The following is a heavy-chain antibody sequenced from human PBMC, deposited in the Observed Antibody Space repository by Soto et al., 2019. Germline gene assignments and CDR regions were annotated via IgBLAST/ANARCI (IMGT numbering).Heavy chain of an antibody. CDR3: ARGARGYYYMDV. CDR2: INSDGGTT. Sequence: PGGSLRLSCAASGFTFSNYWIHWVRQAPGKGLVWLSRINSDGGTTNYADSVKGRFTISRDNAKNTLSLRMNSLGADDTAVYYCARGARGYYYMDVWGKGTTVTVSS. CDR1: GFTFSNYW. J-gene: IGHJ6*03. D-gene: IGHD5-12*01. V-gene: IGHV3-74*01.